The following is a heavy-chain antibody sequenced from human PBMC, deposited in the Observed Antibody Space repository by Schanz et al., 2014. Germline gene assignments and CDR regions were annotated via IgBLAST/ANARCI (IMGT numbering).Heavy chain of an antibody. V-gene: IGHV3-53*01. CDR2: MYINSGST. Sequence: EVQLVESGGGLIQPGGSLRLSCAVSGFTVNTNYMSWVRQAPGKGLEWISSMYINSGSTQYADSVKGRFIISRDSSKNTLYLQMNSLRDEDTAMYYCARRVPYSFGLDVWGQGATVTVSS. D-gene: IGHD1-1*01. CDR3: ARRVPYSFGLDV. J-gene: IGHJ6*02. CDR1: GFTVNTNY.